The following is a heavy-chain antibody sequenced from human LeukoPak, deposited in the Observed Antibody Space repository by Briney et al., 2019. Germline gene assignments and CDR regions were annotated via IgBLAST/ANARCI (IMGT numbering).Heavy chain of an antibody. CDR3: ARGEAAAGTSGF. CDR2: IYSGGST. Sequence: TGGSLRLSCAASGFTVSSNYLTWVRQAPGKGLEWVSLIYSGGSTYYADSVKGRFTISRDNSKNTLYLQMNSLRVEDTAVYYCARGEAAAGTSGFWGQGTLVTVSS. CDR1: GFTVSSNY. V-gene: IGHV3-53*01. J-gene: IGHJ4*02. D-gene: IGHD6-13*01.